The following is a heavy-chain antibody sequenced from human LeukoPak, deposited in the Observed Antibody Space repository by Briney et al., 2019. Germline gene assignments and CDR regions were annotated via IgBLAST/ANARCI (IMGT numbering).Heavy chain of an antibody. J-gene: IGHJ4*02. Sequence: GGSLRLSCAASALTVSSNYMSWVRQAPGKGLEWVSVIYSDGTTNYADSVKGRFTISRDNSKNTLYLQMNSLRAEDTAVYYCAREVQQLAPLDWGQGTLVTVSS. V-gene: IGHV3-66*01. CDR2: IYSDGTT. CDR3: AREVQQLAPLD. CDR1: ALTVSSNY. D-gene: IGHD6-6*01.